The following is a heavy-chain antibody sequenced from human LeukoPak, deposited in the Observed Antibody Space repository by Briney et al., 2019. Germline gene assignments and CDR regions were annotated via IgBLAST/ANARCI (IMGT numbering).Heavy chain of an antibody. Sequence: AGSLRLSCAASGFTFSRRCMDWVRQVQGTGLERVANMNEDGSVKTYEDSVRGRFTASRENTQNYLYLQMNSLGAEDAAAYECMAESSAPWVGYWGQGTTVTVSS. CDR2: MNEDGSVK. J-gene: IGHJ6*02. CDR3: MAESSAPWVGY. D-gene: IGHD6-19*01. V-gene: IGHV3-7*01. CDR1: GFTFSRRC.